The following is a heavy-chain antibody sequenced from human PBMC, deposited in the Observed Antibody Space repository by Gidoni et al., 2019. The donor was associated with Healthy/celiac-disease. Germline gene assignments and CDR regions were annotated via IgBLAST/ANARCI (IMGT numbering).Heavy chain of an antibody. Sequence: QVQLVESGGGVVQPGRSLRLSCAASGFTFSRYGMHWVRQAPGKGLEWVAVIWYDGSNKYYADSVKGRFTISRDNSKNTLYLQMNSLRAEDTAVYYCARGMGYGDYSDAFDIWGQGTMVTVSS. V-gene: IGHV3-33*01. J-gene: IGHJ3*02. D-gene: IGHD4-17*01. CDR2: IWYDGSNK. CDR3: ARGMGYGDYSDAFDI. CDR1: GFTFSRYG.